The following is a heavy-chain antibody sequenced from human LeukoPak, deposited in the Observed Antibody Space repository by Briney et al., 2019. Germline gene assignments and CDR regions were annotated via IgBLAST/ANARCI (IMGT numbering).Heavy chain of an antibody. CDR2: ISGSGDTT. CDR3: AKSTGWYSSSWYLIY. D-gene: IGHD6-13*01. J-gene: IGHJ4*02. V-gene: IGHV3-23*01. Sequence: PGGSLRLSCAASGFTFSSYAASWVRQAPGRGLEWVAAISGSGDTTYYADSVKGRFTISRDNSKNTLDLQMNSLRAEDTAIYYCAKSTGWYSSSWYLIYWGQGILVTVSS. CDR1: GFTFSSYA.